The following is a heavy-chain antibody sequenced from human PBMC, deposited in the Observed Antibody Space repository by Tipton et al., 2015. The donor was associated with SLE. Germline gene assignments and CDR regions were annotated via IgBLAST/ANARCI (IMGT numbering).Heavy chain of an antibody. CDR2: ISWDGGST. V-gene: IGHV3-43*01. CDR1: GFTFDDYT. CDR3: VKATKTMIISGYFDY. J-gene: IGHJ4*02. Sequence: SLRLSCVASGFTFDDYTMHWVRQAPGKGLEWVSLISWDGGSTYYADSVKGRFTISRDNSTNSLYLQMNSLRPEDTALYYCVKATKTMIISGYFDYWGQGTLVTVSS. D-gene: IGHD3-22*01.